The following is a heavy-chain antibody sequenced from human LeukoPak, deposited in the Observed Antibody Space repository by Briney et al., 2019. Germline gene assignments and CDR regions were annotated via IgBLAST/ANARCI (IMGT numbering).Heavy chain of an antibody. D-gene: IGHD5-18*01. CDR1: GGSISSYY. Sequence: SETLSLTSTDPGGSISSYYWSWIRQPPGKGLEWIGYIYYSGGTNYNPSLKSRVTISVDTSKNQFSLKLSSVTAADTAVYYCARGEQLWVLGAFDIWGQGTMVTVSS. J-gene: IGHJ3*02. CDR3: ARGEQLWVLGAFDI. V-gene: IGHV4-59*01. CDR2: IYYSGGT.